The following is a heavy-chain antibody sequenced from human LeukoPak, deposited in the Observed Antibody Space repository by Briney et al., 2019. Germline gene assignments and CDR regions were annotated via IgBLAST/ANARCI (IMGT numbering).Heavy chain of an antibody. J-gene: IGHJ4*02. CDR2: ISSSGSTI. CDR1: GFTFSSYE. CDR3: ARDSPRWGSGSYYPFDY. Sequence: PGGSLRLSCAASGFTFSSYEMNWVRQAPGKGLEGVSYISSSGSTIYYADSVKGRFTISRDNAKNSLYLQMNSLRAEDTAVYYCARDSPRWGSGSYYPFDYWGQGTLVTVSS. V-gene: IGHV3-48*03. D-gene: IGHD3-10*01.